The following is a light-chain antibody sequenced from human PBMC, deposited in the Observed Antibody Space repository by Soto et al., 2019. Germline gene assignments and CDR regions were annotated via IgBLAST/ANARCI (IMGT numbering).Light chain of an antibody. CDR1: SSDVGSYNL. Sequence: QSALTQPASVSGSPGQSITISCTGTSSDVGSYNLVSWYQQHPGKAPKLMIYEVSKWPSGVSNRFSGSKSGNMASLTISGLQAEDEADYYCCSYAGSSTFVLFGGGTQLTVL. CDR3: CSYAGSSTFVL. J-gene: IGLJ2*01. CDR2: EVS. V-gene: IGLV2-23*02.